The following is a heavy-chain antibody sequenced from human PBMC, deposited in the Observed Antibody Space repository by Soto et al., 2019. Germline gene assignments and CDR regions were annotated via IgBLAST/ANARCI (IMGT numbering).Heavy chain of an antibody. CDR1: GFTFSRYW. V-gene: IGHV3-7*01. Sequence: PGGSLRLSCAASGFTFSRYWMSWVRQAPGKGLEWVANIKQDGSEKYYVDSVKGRFTISRDNAKNSLYLQMNSLRAEDTAVYYCARLEWYSILGDYWGQGTLVTVSS. D-gene: IGHD2-21*01. J-gene: IGHJ4*02. CDR2: IKQDGSEK. CDR3: ARLEWYSILGDY.